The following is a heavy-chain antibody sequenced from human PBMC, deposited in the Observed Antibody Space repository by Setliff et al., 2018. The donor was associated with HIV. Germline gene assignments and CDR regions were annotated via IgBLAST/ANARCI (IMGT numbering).Heavy chain of an antibody. CDR3: ARVSITYWYSIPTFYYYYMDV. D-gene: IGHD2-15*01. Sequence: LSLTCAVYGGSFSGYPWNWIRQPPGKGLEWIGEINHSGRTNYNPSLKSRVTISVDTSKNQFSLKLRSVTAADTAMYYCARVSITYWYSIPTFYYYYMDVWGKGTKVTVSS. CDR1: GGSFSGYP. V-gene: IGHV4-34*01. CDR2: INHSGRT. J-gene: IGHJ6*03.